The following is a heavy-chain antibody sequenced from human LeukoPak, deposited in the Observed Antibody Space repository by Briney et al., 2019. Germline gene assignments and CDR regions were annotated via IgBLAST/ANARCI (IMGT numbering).Heavy chain of an antibody. D-gene: IGHD3-22*01. J-gene: IGHJ3*02. CDR2: FDPEDGET. CDR3: AREPTKYYYDSSGYSDAFDI. Sequence: GASVKVSCKVSGYTLTELSMHWVRQAPGKGLEWMGGFDPEDGETIYAQKFQGRVTMTEDTSTDTAYMELSSLRSEDTAVYYCAREPTKYYYDSSGYSDAFDIWGQGTMVTVSS. CDR1: GYTLTELS. V-gene: IGHV1-24*01.